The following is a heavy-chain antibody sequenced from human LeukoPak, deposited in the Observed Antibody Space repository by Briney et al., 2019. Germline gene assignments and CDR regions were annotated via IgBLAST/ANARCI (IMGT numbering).Heavy chain of an antibody. CDR2: INQDGSEK. Sequence: GGSLRLSCAASGFTFRSYFMSWVRQAPGKGLEWVATINQDGSEKYSVDSVKGRFTISRDNAKNSLYLQMNSLRAEDTAVYYCARDEYDFWSGYYYPDYWGQGTLVTVSS. CDR3: ARDEYDFWSGYYYPDY. V-gene: IGHV3-7*01. D-gene: IGHD3-3*01. CDR1: GFTFRSYF. J-gene: IGHJ4*02.